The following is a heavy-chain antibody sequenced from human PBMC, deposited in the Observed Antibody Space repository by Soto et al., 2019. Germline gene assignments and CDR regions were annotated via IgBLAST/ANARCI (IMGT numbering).Heavy chain of an antibody. J-gene: IGHJ6*02. CDR1: GFSFSSYA. V-gene: IGHV3-23*01. CDR2: ISGSGRPT. CDR3: AKLPTTAVAYYYGMDV. Sequence: EVQLLESGGGLVQPGGSLRLSCAASGFSFSSYAMTWVRQAPGKGLEWVSGISGSGRPTYYADSVKGRFTISRDNSKNTLYVQMNSLRAEDTAVYYCAKLPTTAVAYYYGMDVWGQGTTVTVSS. D-gene: IGHD4-17*01.